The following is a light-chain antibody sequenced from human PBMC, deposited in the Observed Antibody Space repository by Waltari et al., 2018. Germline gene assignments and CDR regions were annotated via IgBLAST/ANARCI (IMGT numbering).Light chain of an antibody. CDR3: QHQLRLPVT. CDR1: QSVTRA. CDR2: GAS. Sequence: EIVLTQSPGTLSLSPGESATLSCRTSQSVTRALAWYQQKPGQAPRLLIYGASNRATGIPERFRCRGSGTSFSPTISRPEPEDFAVYYCQHQLRLPVTVGQGTKVEVK. V-gene: IGKV3-20*01. J-gene: IGKJ1*01.